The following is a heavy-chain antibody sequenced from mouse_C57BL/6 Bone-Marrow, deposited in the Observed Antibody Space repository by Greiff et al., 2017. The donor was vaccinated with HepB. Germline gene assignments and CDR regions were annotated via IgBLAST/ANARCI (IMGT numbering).Heavy chain of an antibody. J-gene: IGHJ4*01. Sequence: EVQGVESGGGLVKPGGSLKLSCAASGFTFSDYGMHWVRQAPEKGLEWVAYISSGSSTIYYADTVKGRVTFSRDNAKNTLFMQMTSLRSEDTAMYYCANLRGYDMDYWGPGTSVTVSS. V-gene: IGHV5-17*01. CDR2: ISSGSSTI. CDR3: ANLRGYDMDY. CDR1: GFTFSDYG.